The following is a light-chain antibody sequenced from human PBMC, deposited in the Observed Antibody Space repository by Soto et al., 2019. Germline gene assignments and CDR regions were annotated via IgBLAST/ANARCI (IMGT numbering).Light chain of an antibody. CDR2: AAS. CDR1: QSVGRNY. V-gene: IGKV3-20*01. Sequence: ETVLTQSPGTLSVSPGERATLSCRASQSVGRNYLAWYQQKPGQAPRLLIHAASTRATGIPDRFSGSGSGTDFTRTISRLEPEDSAFYYCQQYSSSPLTFGGGTKVETK. J-gene: IGKJ4*01. CDR3: QQYSSSPLT.